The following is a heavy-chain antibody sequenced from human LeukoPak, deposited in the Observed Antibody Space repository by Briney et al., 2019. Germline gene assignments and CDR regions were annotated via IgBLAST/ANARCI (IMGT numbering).Heavy chain of an antibody. Sequence: GGSLRLSCAASEFTFSTYSMNWVRQAPGKGLEWVSSISSSSSYIYYADSVKGRFTISRDNAKNSLYLQMNSLRAEDTAVYYCAGPVGAITSAFDIWGQGTMVTVSS. D-gene: IGHD1-26*01. CDR1: EFTFSTYS. CDR3: AGPVGAITSAFDI. J-gene: IGHJ3*02. CDR2: ISSSSSYI. V-gene: IGHV3-21*01.